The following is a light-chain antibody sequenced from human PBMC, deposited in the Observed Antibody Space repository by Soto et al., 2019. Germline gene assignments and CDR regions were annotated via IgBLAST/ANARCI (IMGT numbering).Light chain of an antibody. CDR1: SSDVGGYNY. Sequence: QSALTQPASVSGSPGQSITISCTGTSSDVGGYNYVSWYQQLPGTAPKLLIYGNKSRPSGVPDRFSGSRSGTSASLTITGLQAEDEADYYCQSYDATLRGSGVFGTGTKLTVL. V-gene: IGLV2-14*01. CDR2: GNK. CDR3: QSYDATLRGSGV. J-gene: IGLJ1*01.